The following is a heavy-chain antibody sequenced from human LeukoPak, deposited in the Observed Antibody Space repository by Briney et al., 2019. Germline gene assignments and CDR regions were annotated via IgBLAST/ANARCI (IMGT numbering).Heavy chain of an antibody. J-gene: IGHJ4*02. D-gene: IGHD3-3*01. Sequence: RASETLSLTCTVSGGSISSSSYYWGWIRQPPGEGLEWIGSIYYSGSTYYNPSLKSRVTISVDTSKNQFSLKLSSVTAADTAVYYCARTPKALRFLEWLFPIPYYFDYWGQGTLVTVSS. CDR2: IYYSGST. CDR1: GGSISSSSYY. CDR3: ARTPKALRFLEWLFPIPYYFDY. V-gene: IGHV4-39*07.